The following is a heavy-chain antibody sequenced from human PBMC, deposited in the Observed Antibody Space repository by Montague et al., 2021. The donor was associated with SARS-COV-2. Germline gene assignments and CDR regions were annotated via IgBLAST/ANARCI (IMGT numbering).Heavy chain of an antibody. D-gene: IGHD4-17*01. CDR1: GFSLSTSGVG. CDR2: IYWDDDK. CDR3: AHSYYYGEWNPSGFDP. J-gene: IGHJ5*02. Sequence: PALVKPTQTLTLTCTFSGFSLSTSGVGVGWIRQPPGKALEWLALIYWDDDKRYSPSLKSRLTITKDTSKNQVVLTMTNMDPVDTATYYFAHSYYYGEWNPSGFDPWGQGTLVTVSS. V-gene: IGHV2-5*02.